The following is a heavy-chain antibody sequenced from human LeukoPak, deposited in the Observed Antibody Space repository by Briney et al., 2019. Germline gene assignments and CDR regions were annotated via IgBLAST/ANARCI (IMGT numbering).Heavy chain of an antibody. D-gene: IGHD3-10*01. CDR2: INHSGST. CDR1: GGSFSGYY. J-gene: IGHJ5*02. CDR3: ARGFGWFDP. V-gene: IGHV4-34*01. Sequence: SETLSLTCAVYGGSFSGYYWSWIRQPPGKGLEWIGEINHSGSTNYNPSLKSRVTISVDTSKNQSSLKLSSVTAADTAVYYCARGFGWFDPWGQGTLVTVSS.